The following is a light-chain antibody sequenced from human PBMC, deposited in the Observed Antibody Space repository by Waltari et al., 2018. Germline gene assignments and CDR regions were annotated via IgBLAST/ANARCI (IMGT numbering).Light chain of an antibody. Sequence: QSALTQPASVSGSPGQSLTISCTGTSSDVGSYNLVSWYQQHPGKAPKRMIYEGSKRPSGVSNRFSGSKSGNTASLTISGLQAEDEADYYCCSYAGSSTPVVFGGGTKLTVL. CDR1: SSDVGSYNL. V-gene: IGLV2-23*01. CDR2: EGS. J-gene: IGLJ2*01. CDR3: CSYAGSSTPVV.